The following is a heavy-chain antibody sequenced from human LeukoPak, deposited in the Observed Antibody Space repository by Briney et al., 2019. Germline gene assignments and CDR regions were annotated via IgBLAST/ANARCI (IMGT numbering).Heavy chain of an antibody. CDR2: NSGSGGST. V-gene: IGHV3-23*01. D-gene: IGHD6-19*01. CDR3: AKDLIAVAGTSFDY. CDR1: GFTFSSYA. Sequence: GGSLRLSCAASGFTFSSYAMSWVRQAPGKGLEWVSANSGSGGSTYYADSVKGRFTISRDNSKNTLYLQMNSPRAEDTAVYYCAKDLIAVAGTSFDYWGQGTLVTVSS. J-gene: IGHJ4*02.